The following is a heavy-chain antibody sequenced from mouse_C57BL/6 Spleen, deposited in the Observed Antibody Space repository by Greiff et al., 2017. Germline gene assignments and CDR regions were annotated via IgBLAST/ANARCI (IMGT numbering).Heavy chain of an antibody. D-gene: IGHD2-2*01. CDR3: ARNNYGYDEGYYFDY. CDR2: IWTGGGT. J-gene: IGHJ2*01. V-gene: IGHV2-9-1*01. Sequence: VKLMESGPGLVAPSQSLSITCTVSGFSLTSYAISWVRQPPGKGLEWLGVIWTGGGTNYNSALKSRLSISKDNSKSQVFLKMNSLQTDDTARYYCARNNYGYDEGYYFDYWGQGTTLTVSS. CDR1: GFSLTSYA.